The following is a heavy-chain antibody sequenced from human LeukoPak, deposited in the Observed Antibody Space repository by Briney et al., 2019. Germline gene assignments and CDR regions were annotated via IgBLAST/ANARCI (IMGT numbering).Heavy chain of an antibody. D-gene: IGHD3-22*01. Sequence: GALRLSCAASGFTFNDYYMSWIREAPGKGLGWVSFISSSGSTIYYADSVKGRFTISRDNAKNPLYLQMNTLRAEDTAVYYCAKPITYYYDSSGLFDYWGQGTLVTVSS. CDR1: GFTFNDYY. J-gene: IGHJ4*02. CDR2: ISSSGSTI. V-gene: IGHV3-11*01. CDR3: AKPITYYYDSSGLFDY.